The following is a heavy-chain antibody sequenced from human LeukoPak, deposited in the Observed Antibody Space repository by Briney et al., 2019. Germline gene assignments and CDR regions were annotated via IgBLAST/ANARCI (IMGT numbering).Heavy chain of an antibody. CDR3: ARGYDFWSGYHADY. CDR1: GLTFSSYA. J-gene: IGHJ4*02. Sequence: HSGGSLRLSCAASGLTFSSYAMHWVRQAPGKGLEWVAVISYDGSNKYYADSVKGRFTISRDNSKNTLYLQMNSLRAEDTAVYYCARGYDFWSGYHADYWGQGTLVTVSS. D-gene: IGHD3-3*01. V-gene: IGHV3-30-3*01. CDR2: ISYDGSNK.